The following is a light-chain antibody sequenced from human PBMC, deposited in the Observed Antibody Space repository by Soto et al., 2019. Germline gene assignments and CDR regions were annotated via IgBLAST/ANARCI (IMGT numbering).Light chain of an antibody. J-gene: IGLJ3*02. CDR1: MRDVGAYNL. CDR3: SAYTARSTLV. Sequence: QSVLTQPASVSGSAGQSITISCSGTMRDVGAYNLVSWYQQHPGTAPKLIIYEVRNRPSGISSRFSGSRSGNTASLTISGLQSEDEGVYYCSAYTARSTLVFGGGTKVTAL. CDR2: EVR. V-gene: IGLV2-14*01.